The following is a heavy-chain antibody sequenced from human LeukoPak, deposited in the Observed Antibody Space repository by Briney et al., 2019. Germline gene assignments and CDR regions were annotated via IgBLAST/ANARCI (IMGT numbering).Heavy chain of an antibody. CDR2: IYHSGST. CDR1: GYSISSGYY. D-gene: IGHD6-6*01. J-gene: IGHJ4*02. V-gene: IGHV4-38-2*02. CDR3: ARVEYSSSRPCDY. Sequence: SETLSLTCTASGYSISSGYYWGWIRQPPGKGLEWIGSIYHSGSTYYNPSLKSRVAISVDTSKNQFSLKLSSVTAADTAVYYCARVEYSSSRPCDYWGQGTLVTVSS.